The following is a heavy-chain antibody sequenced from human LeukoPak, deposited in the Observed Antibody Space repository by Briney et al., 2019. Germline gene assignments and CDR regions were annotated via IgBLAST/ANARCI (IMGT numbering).Heavy chain of an antibody. D-gene: IGHD5-12*01. V-gene: IGHV3-30*02. CDR1: GFRFSSYG. CDR2: IRYEGSNK. J-gene: IGHJ4*02. CDR3: AKYRRSLYSGYDTFDY. Sequence: GGSLTLSCAASGFRFSSYGMHWVRQAPGKGLEGVAFIRYEGSNKYYADSVKGRFTISRDNSKNTLNLQMNRLRAEDTAVYYCAKYRRSLYSGYDTFDYWGQGTLVTVSS.